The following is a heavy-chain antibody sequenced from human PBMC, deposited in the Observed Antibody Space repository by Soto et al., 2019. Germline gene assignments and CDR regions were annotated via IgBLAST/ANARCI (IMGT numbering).Heavy chain of an antibody. V-gene: IGHV3-23*01. Sequence: EVQLLESGGGLVQTGGSLRFSCAASGFTFSTYAMSWVRQAPGKGLEWVSTISGSADATFYADSVKGRFAIFRDNSRSMFYLQMNSLRAEDTSVYYCAKGGDGYCSTTSCLFHVDYWGSGTLATVSS. CDR3: AKGGDGYCSTTSCLFHVDY. D-gene: IGHD2-2*01. CDR2: ISGSADAT. J-gene: IGHJ4*02. CDR1: GFTFSTYA.